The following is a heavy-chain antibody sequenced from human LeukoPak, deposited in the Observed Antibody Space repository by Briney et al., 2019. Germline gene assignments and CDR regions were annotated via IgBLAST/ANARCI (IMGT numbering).Heavy chain of an antibody. Sequence: PSETLSLTCAVYGGSFSGYYWSWIRQPPGKGLEWIGEINHSGSTNYNPSLKSRVTISVDTSKNQFSLKLSSVTAADTAVYYCARLRRGYSGYDTPNYYYYGMDVWGQGTTVTVSS. CDR2: INHSGST. V-gene: IGHV4-34*01. D-gene: IGHD5-12*01. CDR3: ARLRRGYSGYDTPNYYYYGMDV. J-gene: IGHJ6*02. CDR1: GGSFSGYY.